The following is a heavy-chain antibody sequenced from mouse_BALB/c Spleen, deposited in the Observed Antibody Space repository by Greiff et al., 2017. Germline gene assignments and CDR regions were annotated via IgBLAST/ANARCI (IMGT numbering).Heavy chain of an antibody. Sequence: VQLQQSGAELVKPGASVKLSCTASGFNIKETYMHWVKQRPEQGLEWIGRIDPANGNTKYDPKFQGKATITADTSSNTAYLQLSSLTSEDTAVYYCASDGYDGGFAYWGQGTLVTVSA. V-gene: IGHV14-3*02. CDR3: ASDGYDGGFAY. CDR2: IDPANGNT. D-gene: IGHD2-2*01. CDR1: GFNIKETY. J-gene: IGHJ3*01.